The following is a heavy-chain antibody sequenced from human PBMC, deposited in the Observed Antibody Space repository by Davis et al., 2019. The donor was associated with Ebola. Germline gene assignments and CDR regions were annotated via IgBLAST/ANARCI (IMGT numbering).Heavy chain of an antibody. V-gene: IGHV3-53*01. D-gene: IGHD5-24*01. Sequence: GESLKISCAASGFTVSSNYMNWVRQAPGKGLEWVSIIYSGGTTYYADSVKGRFTISRDNAKNSLYLQMNSLRAEDTAVYYCARGERRWLQWTYWGQGTLVTVSS. J-gene: IGHJ4*02. CDR1: GFTVSSNY. CDR3: ARGERRWLQWTY. CDR2: IYSGGTT.